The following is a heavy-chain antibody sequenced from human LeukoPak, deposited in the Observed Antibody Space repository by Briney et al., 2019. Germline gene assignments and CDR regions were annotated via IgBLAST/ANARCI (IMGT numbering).Heavy chain of an antibody. CDR3: ARGLRDVSGWYQIDY. J-gene: IGHJ4*02. CDR2: VYYSGST. V-gene: IGHV4-39*07. Sequence: SETLSLTCSVSSGSISSSSYYWGWIRQPPEKGLEWIGNVYYSGSTYYNPSLKSRVTISVDTSKNQFSLKLSSVTAADTAVYYCARGLRDVSGWYQIDYWGQGTLVTVSS. D-gene: IGHD6-13*01. CDR1: SGSISSSSYY.